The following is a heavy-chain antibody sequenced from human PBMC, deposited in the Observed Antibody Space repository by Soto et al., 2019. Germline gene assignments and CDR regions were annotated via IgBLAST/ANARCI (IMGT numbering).Heavy chain of an antibody. CDR1: GFTFSDYW. D-gene: IGHD4-17*01. CDR3: ARGVRGSYGLDI. CDR2: IYTDGSRT. J-gene: IGHJ3*02. V-gene: IGHV3-74*01. Sequence: EVQLVESGGGLVQPGVSLRLSCAVSGFTFSDYWMHWVRQAPGKGLVWVSRIYTDGSRTNYADSVKGRFTISRDNAENTLYLQMNSLRAEETAVYYCARGVRGSYGLDIWGQGTMVTVSS.